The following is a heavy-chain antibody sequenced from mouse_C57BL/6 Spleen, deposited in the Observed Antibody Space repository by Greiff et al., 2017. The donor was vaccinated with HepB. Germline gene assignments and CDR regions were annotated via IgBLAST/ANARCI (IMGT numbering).Heavy chain of an antibody. D-gene: IGHD2-1*01. J-gene: IGHJ3*01. CDR1: GYTFTDYN. CDR3: ASIPYGNYEEFAY. V-gene: IGHV1-18*01. CDR2: INPNNGGT. Sequence: EVKLVESGPELVKPGASVKIPCKASGYTFTDYNMDWVKQSHGKSLEWIGDINPNNGGTIYNQKFKGKATLTVDKSSSTAYMELRSLTSEDTAVYYCASIPYGNYEEFAYWGQGTLVTVSA.